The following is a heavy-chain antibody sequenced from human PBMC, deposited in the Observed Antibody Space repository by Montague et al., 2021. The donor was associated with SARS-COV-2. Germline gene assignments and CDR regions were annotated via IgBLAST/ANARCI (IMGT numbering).Heavy chain of an antibody. CDR2: ISFDGSKK. CDR1: GFTFSTYG. Sequence: SLRLSCAASGFTFSTYGIHWVRQAPGKGLEWVSFISFDGSKKYYAGAVKGRFTISRDNSKNTLYLQMNSLRGDDTAVYYCAKDGWAYCGDDCYSGLDVWGQGTTITVSS. J-gene: IGHJ6*02. D-gene: IGHD2-21*01. CDR3: AKDGWAYCGDDCYSGLDV. V-gene: IGHV3-30*18.